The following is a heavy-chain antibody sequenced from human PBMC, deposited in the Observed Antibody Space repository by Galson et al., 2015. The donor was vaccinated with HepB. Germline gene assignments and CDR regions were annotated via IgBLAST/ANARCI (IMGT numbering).Heavy chain of an antibody. Sequence: SVKVSCKASGYTFTSYYMHWVRQAPGQGLEWMGIINPSGGSTSYAQKLQGRVTMARDTSTSTVHMELSSLRSEDTAVYYCARDYFSGYYDYWGQGTLVTVSS. V-gene: IGHV1-46*04. J-gene: IGHJ4*02. D-gene: IGHD3-22*01. CDR2: INPSGGST. CDR3: ARDYFSGYYDY. CDR1: GYTFTSYY.